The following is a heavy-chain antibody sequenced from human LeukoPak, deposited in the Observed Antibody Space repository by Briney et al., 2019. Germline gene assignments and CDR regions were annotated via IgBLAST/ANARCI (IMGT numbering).Heavy chain of an antibody. CDR1: GFTFNCA. V-gene: IGHV3-23*01. CDR3: AKGQSGTYPRVHFDY. J-gene: IGHJ4*02. CDR2: ISGSGGST. Sequence: QPGGSLRLSCAASGFTFNCAMSCVRQAPGKGLEWVSSISGSGGSTYYADPVKGRFTISRDNSKNTLYLQMNSLRAEDTAVYYCAKGQSGTYPRVHFDYWGQGTLVTVSS. D-gene: IGHD1-26*01.